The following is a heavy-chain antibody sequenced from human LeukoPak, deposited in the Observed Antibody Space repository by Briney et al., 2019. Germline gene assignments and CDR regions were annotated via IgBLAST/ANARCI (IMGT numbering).Heavy chain of an antibody. CDR3: AKGNCGGDCHSSFYFYMDV. D-gene: IGHD2-21*02. CDR1: GFTFSSYG. Sequence: GGSLRLSCAASGFTFSSYGMHWVRQAPGKGLEWVAFIRFDGSNKYYADSVKGRFTISRDNSRDALYLQMNSLRAEDTAVYYCAKGNCGGDCHSSFYFYMDVWGKGATLTVSS. J-gene: IGHJ6*03. CDR2: IRFDGSNK. V-gene: IGHV3-30*02.